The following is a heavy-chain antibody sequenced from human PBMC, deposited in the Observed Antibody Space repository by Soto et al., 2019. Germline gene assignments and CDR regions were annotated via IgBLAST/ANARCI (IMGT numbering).Heavy chain of an antibody. CDR3: ASVTDFWSGYFGYYYGMDV. D-gene: IGHD3-3*01. Sequence: VASVKVSCKASGYTFTGYYMHWVRQAPGQGLEWMGWINPNSGGTNYAQKFQGRVTMTRDTSISTAYMELSRLRSDDTAVYYCASVTDFWSGYFGYYYGMDVWGQGTTVTVSS. CDR1: GYTFTGYY. V-gene: IGHV1-2*02. CDR2: INPNSGGT. J-gene: IGHJ6*02.